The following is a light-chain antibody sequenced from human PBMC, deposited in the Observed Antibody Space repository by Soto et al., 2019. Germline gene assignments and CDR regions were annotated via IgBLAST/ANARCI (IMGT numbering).Light chain of an antibody. CDR2: DAS. V-gene: IGKV3-11*01. J-gene: IGKJ5*01. CDR3: QQRSNWPIT. CDR1: QSVGSK. Sequence: EIVLTQFPAALSLSPGEGATLSCRASQSVGSKLAWFQQKPGQAPRLLIYDASNRATGIPARFSGSGSGTDFTVTISSLEPEDFAVYYCQQRSNWPITFGPGTRLEIK.